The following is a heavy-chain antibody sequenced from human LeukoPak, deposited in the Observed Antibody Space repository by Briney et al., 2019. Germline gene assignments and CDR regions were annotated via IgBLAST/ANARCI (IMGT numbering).Heavy chain of an antibody. D-gene: IGHD2-21*02. CDR1: GGSISSYY. Sequence: SETLSLTCTVSGGSISSYYWSWIRQPPGKGLEWIGYIYYSGSTNYNPSLKSRVTISVDTSKNQFSLKLSSVTAADTAVYYCARHGGSYCGGDCRYYYYYYGMDVWGQGTTVTVSS. J-gene: IGHJ6*02. CDR3: ARHGGSYCGGDCRYYYYYYGMDV. CDR2: IYYSGST. V-gene: IGHV4-59*08.